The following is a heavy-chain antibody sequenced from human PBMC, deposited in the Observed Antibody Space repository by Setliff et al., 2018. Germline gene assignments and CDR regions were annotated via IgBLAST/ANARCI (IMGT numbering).Heavy chain of an antibody. J-gene: IGHJ4*02. V-gene: IGHV1-2*04. D-gene: IGHD1-26*01. Sequence: ASVKVSCKASGYTFTSYYMHWVRQAPGQGLEWMGWINPNSGGTNYAQKFQGWVTMTRDTSISTAYMELSRLRSDDTAVYYCARLGVGATTGKSYYFDYWGQGTLVTVSS. CDR2: INPNSGGT. CDR1: GYTFTSYY. CDR3: ARLGVGATTGKSYYFDY.